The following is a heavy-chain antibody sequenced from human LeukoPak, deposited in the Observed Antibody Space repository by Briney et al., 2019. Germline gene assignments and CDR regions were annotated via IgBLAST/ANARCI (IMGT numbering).Heavy chain of an antibody. CDR2: IYHSGST. CDR3: ARVLRDSYGNDDYFDY. CDR1: GGSISSGGYS. V-gene: IGHV4-30-2*01. D-gene: IGHD5-18*01. J-gene: IGHJ4*02. Sequence: SQTLSLTCAVSGGSISSGGYSWSWNRQPPGKGLEWIGNIYHSGSTYYNPSLKSRVTISVDRSKNQFSLKQSSVTAADTAVYYCARVLRDSYGNDDYFDYWGQGTLVTVSS.